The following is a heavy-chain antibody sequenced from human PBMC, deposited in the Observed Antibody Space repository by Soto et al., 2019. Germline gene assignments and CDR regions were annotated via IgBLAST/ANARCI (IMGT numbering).Heavy chain of an antibody. D-gene: IGHD6-6*01. CDR3: ARDLYSSSARYFDY. CDR2: ISSRSSYI. Sequence: EVQLVESGGGLVKPGGSLRLSCAPSGFTFSSYSMNWVRQAPGKGLEWVSSISSRSSYIYYADSVKGRFTISRDNAKNSLYLQMNSLRAEDTAVYYCARDLYSSSARYFDYWGQGTLVTVSS. V-gene: IGHV3-21*01. CDR1: GFTFSSYS. J-gene: IGHJ4*02.